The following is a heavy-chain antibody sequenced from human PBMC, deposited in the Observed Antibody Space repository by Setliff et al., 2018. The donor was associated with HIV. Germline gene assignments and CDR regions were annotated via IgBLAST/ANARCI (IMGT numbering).Heavy chain of an antibody. CDR3: ARSPTSNYLYYFDF. CDR1: GGSISSGSYY. J-gene: IGHJ4*02. Sequence: SETLSLTCTVSGGSISSGSYYWSWIRQPAGKGLEWIGRIYTSGNTNYNPSLKSRVTISVDTSKNQFSLKLSSVTAADTAVYFCARSPTSNYLYYFDFWGQGTLVTVSS. D-gene: IGHD4-4*01. V-gene: IGHV4-61*02. CDR2: IYTSGNT.